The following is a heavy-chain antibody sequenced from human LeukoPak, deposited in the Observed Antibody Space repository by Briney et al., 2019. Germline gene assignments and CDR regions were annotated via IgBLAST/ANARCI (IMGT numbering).Heavy chain of an antibody. V-gene: IGHV3-21*01. Sequence: PGGSLRLSCAASGFTFSSYSMNWVRQAPGKGLEWVSSISSSSSYIYYADSVKGRFTISRDNAKNSLYLQMNSLRAEDTAVYYCARDKRLGELSTSFDYWGQGTLVTVPS. D-gene: IGHD3-16*02. CDR1: GFTFSSYS. CDR2: ISSSSSYI. CDR3: ARDKRLGELSTSFDY. J-gene: IGHJ4*02.